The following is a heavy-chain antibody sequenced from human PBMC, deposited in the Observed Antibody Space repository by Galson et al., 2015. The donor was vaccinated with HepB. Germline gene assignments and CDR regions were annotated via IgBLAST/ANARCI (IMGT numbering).Heavy chain of an antibody. CDR2: ISSSGSTI. CDR1: GFTFSDYY. Sequence: SLRLSCAASGFTFSDYYMSWIRQAPGEGLEWVSYISSSGSTIYYAVSVKGRFAISRDNAKNSLYLHMNSLRAEDTAVYYCARGYSSGWYWDDAFDIWGQGTMVTVSS. J-gene: IGHJ3*02. CDR3: ARGYSSGWYWDDAFDI. D-gene: IGHD6-19*01. V-gene: IGHV3-11*01.